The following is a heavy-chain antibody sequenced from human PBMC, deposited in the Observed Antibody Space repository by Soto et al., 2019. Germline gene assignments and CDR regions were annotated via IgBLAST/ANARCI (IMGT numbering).Heavy chain of an antibody. J-gene: IGHJ4*02. CDR3: ARDPTVGDYSY. CDR1: GFTFSSSW. V-gene: IGHV3-7*01. D-gene: IGHD4-4*01. Sequence: EVQLVESGGGLVQPGGSLRLSCAASGFTFSSSWMYWVRQAPGKGLEWVANIKAGGSEKYYVDSVGGRFTISRDNAKNSLFLQMNSLRAEDTAVYYCARDPTVGDYSYWGQGTLVTVSS. CDR2: IKAGGSEK.